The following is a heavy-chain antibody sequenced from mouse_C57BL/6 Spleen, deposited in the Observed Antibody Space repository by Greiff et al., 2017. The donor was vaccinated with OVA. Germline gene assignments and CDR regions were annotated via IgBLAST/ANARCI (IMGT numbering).Heavy chain of an antibody. J-gene: IGHJ1*03. CDR3: ASAYGNYWYFDV. Sequence: EADGVYFSSYWTCWVRRAPGQGLEWIVEIHLDSSTINYAPSLKDKFIISSDNAKNTLYLQMSKVRSEDTALDYCASAYGNYWYFDVWGTGTTVTVSS. D-gene: IGHD2-1*01. CDR1: GVYFSSYW. CDR2: IHLDSSTI. V-gene: IGHV4-1*01.